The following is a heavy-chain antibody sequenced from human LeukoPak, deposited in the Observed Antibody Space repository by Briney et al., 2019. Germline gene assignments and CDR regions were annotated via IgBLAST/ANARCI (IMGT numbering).Heavy chain of an antibody. CDR1: GYSFTSYW. V-gene: IGHV5-51*01. Sequence: GAALQISCKGSGYSFTSYWIGWVRRMPGKSLEGMGIIYPGDSDTRYSPSFQGQVTISADKSISTAYLQWSSLKASDTAMYYCARLFTMVRGGMDVWGKGTTVTVSS. J-gene: IGHJ6*04. CDR2: IYPGDSDT. CDR3: ARLFTMVRGGMDV. D-gene: IGHD3-10*01.